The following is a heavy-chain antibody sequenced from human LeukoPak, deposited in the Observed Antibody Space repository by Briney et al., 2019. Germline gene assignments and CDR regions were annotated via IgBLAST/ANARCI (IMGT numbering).Heavy chain of an antibody. V-gene: IGHV3-7*01. Sequence: GGSLRLSCAASGFPLSTYWMHWVRQAPGKGLEWVANIKQDGSEEYYVDSVKGRFTISRDNAKNSLYLQMNSLRAEDTAVYYCARLLVYNSGGEAFDHWGQGTLVTVSS. CDR2: IKQDGSEE. J-gene: IGHJ4*02. D-gene: IGHD1-20*01. CDR1: GFPLSTYW. CDR3: ARLLVYNSGGEAFDH.